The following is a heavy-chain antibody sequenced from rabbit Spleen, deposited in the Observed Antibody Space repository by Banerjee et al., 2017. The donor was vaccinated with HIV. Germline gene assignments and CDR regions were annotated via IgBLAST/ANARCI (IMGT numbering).Heavy chain of an antibody. Sequence: EQLLESGGGLVKPEGSLTLTCRASGFSFSNKAVMCWVRQAPGKGLEWIACINAITGKAVYANWAKGRFTFSKTSSTTVTLQMTSLTVADTATSFCAISYPGSSYGFNLWGPGTLVPVS. CDR2: INAITGKA. CDR3: AISYPGSSYGFNL. J-gene: IGHJ4*01. CDR1: GFSFSNKAV. V-gene: IGHV1S45*01. D-gene: IGHD8-1*01.